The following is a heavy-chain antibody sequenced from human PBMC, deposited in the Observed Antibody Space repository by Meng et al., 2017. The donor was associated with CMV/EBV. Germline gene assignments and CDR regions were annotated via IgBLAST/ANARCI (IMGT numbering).Heavy chain of an antibody. CDR1: GVTFSSNY. J-gene: IGHJ6*02. D-gene: IGHD1-7*01. CDR2: SSSSGSTI. V-gene: IGHV3-11*04. Sequence: GESLKISCAASGVTFSSNYMSWVRQAPGKGLEWVSYSSSSGSTIYYADSVKGRFTITRDNAKNSLYLQMNSLRAEDTAVYYCARSRELQGVYYYYGMDVWGQGTTVTVSS. CDR3: ARSRELQGVYYYYGMDV.